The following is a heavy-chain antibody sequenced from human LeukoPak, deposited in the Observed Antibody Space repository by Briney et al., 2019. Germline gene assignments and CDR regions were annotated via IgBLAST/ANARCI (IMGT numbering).Heavy chain of an antibody. CDR2: IINSGGST. V-gene: IGHV3-23*01. CDR3: AKGLERESRLDS. CDR1: GFTFNTYT. Sequence: PGESLRLFCAADGFTFNTYTMYWVRHAPGEGLGWGSGIINSGGSTYYAHSVKGRFTISRDNSKNTLYLQMNSLTAEDTALYYCAKGLERESRLDSWGQGTLVTVSS. J-gene: IGHJ4*02. D-gene: IGHD1-1*01.